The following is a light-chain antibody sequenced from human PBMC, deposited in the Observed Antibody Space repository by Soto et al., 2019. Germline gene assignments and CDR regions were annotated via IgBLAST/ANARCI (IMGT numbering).Light chain of an antibody. J-gene: IGKJ1*01. CDR3: QQSYRAPWT. V-gene: IGKV1-39*01. Sequence: DIQMTQSPSPLSASVGDRVTITCRASQSISIYLNWYQQIPGKAPNLLIYATSTLQSGVPSRFSGGGSGADFTLTISSLQPGDFATYYWQQSYRAPWTFGQGTKVEIK. CDR2: ATS. CDR1: QSISIY.